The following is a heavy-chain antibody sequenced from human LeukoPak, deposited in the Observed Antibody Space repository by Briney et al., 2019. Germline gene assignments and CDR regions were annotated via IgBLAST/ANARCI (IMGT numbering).Heavy chain of an antibody. CDR3: ARIAAAAKVYYYYYYMDV. V-gene: IGHV5-51*01. J-gene: IGHJ6*03. Sequence: GESLKISCKGFGYSFTSYWIGWVRQMPGKGLEWMGIIYPGDSDTRYSPSFQGQVTISADKSISTAYLQWSSLKASDTAMYYCARIAAAAKVYYYYYYMDVWGKGTTVTVSS. CDR1: GYSFTSYW. D-gene: IGHD6-13*01. CDR2: IYPGDSDT.